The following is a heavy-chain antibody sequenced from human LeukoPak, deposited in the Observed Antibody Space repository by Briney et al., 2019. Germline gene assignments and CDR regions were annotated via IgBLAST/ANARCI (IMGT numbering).Heavy chain of an antibody. CDR2: IDRDSGGT. CDR1: GFRFDEYN. D-gene: IGHD6-19*01. V-gene: IGHV3-43*01. J-gene: IGHJ4*02. Sequence: PGGSLRLSCATSGFRFDEYNIHWVRQPPGRGLERVSVIDRDSGGTHYADSVRGRFTISRDNIKKSLSLQMNSLTTEDTAFYYCAKEHNTGWPNLDYWGQGTLVTVSS. CDR3: AKEHNTGWPNLDY.